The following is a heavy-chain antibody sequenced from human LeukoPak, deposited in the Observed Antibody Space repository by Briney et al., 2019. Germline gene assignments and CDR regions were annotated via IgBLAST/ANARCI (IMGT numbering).Heavy chain of an antibody. CDR2: ISAYNGYT. V-gene: IGHV1-18*01. D-gene: IGHD3-9*01. J-gene: IGHJ5*02. Sequence: ASVKVSCKASGYTFTNYGVSWVRQAPGQGLEWMGWISAYNGYTNYAQKFQFRVTMTTDTSTSTAYMELRGLTSDDTAVYYCARGVNFDWLFYWFDPWGQGTLVTVSS. CDR1: GYTFTNYG. CDR3: ARGVNFDWLFYWFDP.